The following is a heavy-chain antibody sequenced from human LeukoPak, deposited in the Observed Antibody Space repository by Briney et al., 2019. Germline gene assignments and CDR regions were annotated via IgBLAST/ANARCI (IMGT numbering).Heavy chain of an antibody. Sequence: GGSLRLSCAASGFTFSDYYMSWIRQAPGKGLEWVSYISSSGSTIYDADSVKGRFTISRDNAKNSLYLQTNSLRAEDTAVSYCARAYSSGWFYFDYWGQGTLVTVSS. D-gene: IGHD6-19*01. CDR3: ARAYSSGWFYFDY. V-gene: IGHV3-11*01. J-gene: IGHJ4*02. CDR1: GFTFSDYY. CDR2: ISSSGSTI.